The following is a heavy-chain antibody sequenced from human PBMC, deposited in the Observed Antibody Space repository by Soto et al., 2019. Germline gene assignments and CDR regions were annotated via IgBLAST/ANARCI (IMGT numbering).Heavy chain of an antibody. Sequence: QVQLVQSGAEVKKPGSSVKVSCKASGGTFSSYAISWVRQAPGQGLEWMGGIIPIFGTANYAQKFQGRVTITGDESTSTAYMELSSLRSEDTAVYYWATLAYYYDSSGYYPSFDYWGQGTLVTVSS. CDR2: IIPIFGTA. V-gene: IGHV1-69*01. J-gene: IGHJ4*02. CDR3: ATLAYYYDSSGYYPSFDY. D-gene: IGHD3-22*01. CDR1: GGTFSSYA.